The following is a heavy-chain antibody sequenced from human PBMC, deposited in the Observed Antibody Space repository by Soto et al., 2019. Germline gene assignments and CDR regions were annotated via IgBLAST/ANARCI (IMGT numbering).Heavy chain of an antibody. D-gene: IGHD6-13*01. J-gene: IGHJ4*02. CDR2: MNPKNSDT. V-gene: IGHV1-2*02. CDR1: AYTFTGYY. CDR3: ARDGPGAGNDDFDY. Sequence: QVQLVQSGADVKKPGDSMRVSCKASAYTFTGYYIHWVRQAPGQGLEWMGWMNPKNSDTGYAPQFQGRVTMTQDTSINTAYMGLRRFTSDDTAIYYCARDGPGAGNDDFDYWGQGALVTVSS.